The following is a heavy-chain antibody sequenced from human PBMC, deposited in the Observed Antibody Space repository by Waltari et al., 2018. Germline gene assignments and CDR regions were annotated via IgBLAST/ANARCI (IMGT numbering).Heavy chain of an antibody. Sequence: QLQLQESGPGLVKPSETLSLTCTVSGGSISSSSYYWGWIRQPPGKGLEWIGSIYYSGSTYYNPSLKSRVTISVDTSKNQFSLKLSSVTAADTAVYYFARVVRTTRGGAFDIWGQGTMVTVSS. CDR2: IYYSGST. J-gene: IGHJ3*02. CDR3: ARVVRTTRGGAFDI. V-gene: IGHV4-39*07. D-gene: IGHD3-3*01. CDR1: GGSISSSSYY.